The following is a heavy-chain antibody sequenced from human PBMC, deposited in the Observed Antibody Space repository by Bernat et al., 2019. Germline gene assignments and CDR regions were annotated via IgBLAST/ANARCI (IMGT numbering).Heavy chain of an antibody. Sequence: VQLVESGGGLVQPGRSLRLSCTASGFTFGDYAMSWVRQAPGKGLEWVAVIWYDGSNKYYADSVKGRFTISRDNSKNTLYLQMNSLRAEDTAVYYCARARTVTNFYFDYWGQGTLVTVSS. D-gene: IGHD4-11*01. V-gene: IGHV3-33*01. J-gene: IGHJ4*02. CDR1: GFTFGDYA. CDR2: IWYDGSNK. CDR3: ARARTVTNFYFDY.